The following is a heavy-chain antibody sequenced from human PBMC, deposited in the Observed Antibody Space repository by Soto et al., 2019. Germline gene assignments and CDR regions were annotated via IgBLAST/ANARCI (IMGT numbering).Heavy chain of an antibody. CDR3: AKEYGDYFDAFEI. J-gene: IGHJ3*02. V-gene: IGHV3-30*18. CDR2: LSYEGRSK. Sequence: QAQLVESGGGVVQPGRSLRLSCAASGITFSSYAMHWVRQAPGKGLEWVTGLSYEGRSKYYAESVKGRFTISRDNPKNTLYLQMDSLRLDDTAVYYCAKEYGDYFDAFEIWGQGTMVVVSS. D-gene: IGHD4-17*01. CDR1: GITFSSYA.